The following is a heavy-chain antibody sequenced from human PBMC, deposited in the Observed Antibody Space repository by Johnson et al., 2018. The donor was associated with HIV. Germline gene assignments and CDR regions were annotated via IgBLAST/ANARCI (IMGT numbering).Heavy chain of an antibody. CDR2: IRYDGSNK. CDR1: GFTFSSYA. CDR3: ARGLGSRSAFDI. D-gene: IGHD2-2*01. Sequence: QVQLVESGGGLVQPGGSLRLSCAASGFTFSSYAMHWVRQAPGKGLEWVAFIRYDGSNKYYADSVKGRFTISRDNSKNTLYLQMNSVRAEDTAVYYCARGLGSRSAFDIWGQGTMVTVSS. V-gene: IGHV3-30*02. J-gene: IGHJ3*02.